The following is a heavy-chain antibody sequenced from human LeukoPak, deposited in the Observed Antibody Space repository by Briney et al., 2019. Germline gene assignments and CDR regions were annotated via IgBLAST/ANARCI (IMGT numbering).Heavy chain of an antibody. V-gene: IGHV1-2*02. Sequence: ASVKVSCKASGYTFTGYYMHWVRQAPGQGLEWMGWINPNSGGTNYAQKFQGRVTMTRDTSISTAYMELSRLRSDDTAVYYCARAVAGNLNYYYYYMDVWGKGTTVMISS. D-gene: IGHD6-19*01. CDR3: ARAVAGNLNYYYYYMDV. CDR1: GYTFTGYY. J-gene: IGHJ6*03. CDR2: INPNSGGT.